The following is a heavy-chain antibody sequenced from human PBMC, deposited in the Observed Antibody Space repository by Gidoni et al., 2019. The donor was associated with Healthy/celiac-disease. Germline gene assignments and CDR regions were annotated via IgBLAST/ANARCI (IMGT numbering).Heavy chain of an antibody. CDR3: ARSEQWLAKEYYFDY. CDR1: GYTFTSYY. J-gene: IGHJ4*02. D-gene: IGHD6-19*01. V-gene: IGHV1-46*01. CDR2: INPSGGST. Sequence: QVQLVQSGAEVKKPGASVKVSCKASGYTFTSYYMHWVRQAPGQGLEWMGIINPSGGSTSYAQKFQGRVTMTRDTSTSTVYMELSSLRSEDTAVYYCARSEQWLAKEYYFDYWGQGTLVTVSS.